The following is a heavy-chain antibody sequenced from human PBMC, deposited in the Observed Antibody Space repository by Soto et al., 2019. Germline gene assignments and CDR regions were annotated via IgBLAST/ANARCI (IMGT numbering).Heavy chain of an antibody. V-gene: IGHV1-46*03. J-gene: IGHJ6*03. CDR2: INPSGGST. CDR3: AMISAAANYYYYMDV. D-gene: IGHD6-13*01. Sequence: ASVKVSCTASGYTFTSYYIHWVRQTPGQGLEWMGIINPSGGSTSYAQKFQGRVTMTRDTSTSTVYMELSSLRSEDTAVYYCAMISAAANYYYYMDVWGKGTTVTVSS. CDR1: GYTFTSYY.